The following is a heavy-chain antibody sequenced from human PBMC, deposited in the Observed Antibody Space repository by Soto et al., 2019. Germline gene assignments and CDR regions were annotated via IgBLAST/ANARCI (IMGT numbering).Heavy chain of an antibody. V-gene: IGHV4-31*03. CDR2: IYYSGST. CDR1: GGSISSGSYY. Sequence: SETLSLTCTVSGGSISSGSYYWSWIRQLPGKGLEWIGYIYYSGSTYYNPSLKSRVTISVDTSKNQFSLKLSSVTAADTAVYYCARERIAAAGNNDYYYYYMDVWGKGTTVTVSS. CDR3: ARERIAAAGNNDYYYYYMDV. J-gene: IGHJ6*03. D-gene: IGHD6-13*01.